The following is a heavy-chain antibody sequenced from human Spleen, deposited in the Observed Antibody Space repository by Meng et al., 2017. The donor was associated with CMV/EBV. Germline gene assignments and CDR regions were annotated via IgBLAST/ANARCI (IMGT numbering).Heavy chain of an antibody. Sequence: SETLSLTCTVSGGSITSSSYYWGWIRQPPGKGLEWIGSVRYSGSTYYNPSLKSRVTISVDTSKNQFSLKLSSVTAADTAVYYCARDSGDSDWFDPWGQGTLVTVSS. CDR3: ARDSGDSDWFDP. J-gene: IGHJ5*02. CDR2: VRYSGST. D-gene: IGHD3-10*01. V-gene: IGHV4-39*07. CDR1: GGSITSSSYY.